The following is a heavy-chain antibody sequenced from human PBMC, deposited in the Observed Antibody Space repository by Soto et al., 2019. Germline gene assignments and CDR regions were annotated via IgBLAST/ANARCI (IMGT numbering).Heavy chain of an antibody. CDR1: GFTFSSYA. CDR3: ATLPLVNWNEDNY. V-gene: IGHV3-23*01. J-gene: IGHJ4*02. Sequence: AGGSLRLSCAASGFTFSSYAMSWVRQAPGKGLEWVSDISGSGDLTYYADSAKGRFTISRDNSQNTLFLQMNSLRAEDTAVYYCATLPLVNWNEDNYWGQGTLVTVSS. D-gene: IGHD1-1*01. CDR2: ISGSGDLT.